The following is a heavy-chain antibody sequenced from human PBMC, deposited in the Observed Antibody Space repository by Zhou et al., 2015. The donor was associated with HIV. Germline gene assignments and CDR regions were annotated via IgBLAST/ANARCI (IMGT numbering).Heavy chain of an antibody. CDR1: GGTFSSYA. Sequence: QVQLVQSGAEVKKPGSSVKVSCKASGGTFSSYAISWVRQAPGQGLEWMGGIIPIFGTANYAQKFQGRVTITADESTSTAYMELSSLRSEDTAVYYCARDRIRGLGVRDGFSLDYWGQGTLGHRLL. J-gene: IGHJ4*02. V-gene: IGHV1-69*12. CDR3: ARDRIRGLGVRDGFSLDY. CDR2: IIPIFGTA. D-gene: IGHD5-24*01.